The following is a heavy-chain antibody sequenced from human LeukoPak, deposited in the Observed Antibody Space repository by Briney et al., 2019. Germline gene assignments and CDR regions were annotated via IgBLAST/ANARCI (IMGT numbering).Heavy chain of an antibody. CDR3: ARAEDYYDSSGYYRPFDY. J-gene: IGHJ4*02. CDR1: GASITSYY. V-gene: IGHV4-59*08. D-gene: IGHD3-22*01. Sequence: SETLSLTCTVSGASITSYYWSWIRQPPGKGLEWIGYIYYSGSTNYHPSLQSRVTISVDTSKNQFSLKLSSVTAADTAVYYCARAEDYYDSSGYYRPFDYWGQGTLVTVSS. CDR2: IYYSGST.